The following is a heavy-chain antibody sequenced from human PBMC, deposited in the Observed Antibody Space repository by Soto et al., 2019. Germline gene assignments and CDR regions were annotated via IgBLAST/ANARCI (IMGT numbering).Heavy chain of an antibody. D-gene: IGHD3-3*01. V-gene: IGHV1-18*01. CDR1: GYTFTSYG. J-gene: IGHJ6*02. CDR2: ISAYNGNT. CDR3: ARTYYDFWSGGETDMDV. Sequence: QVQLVQSGAEVKKPGASVKVSCKASGYTFTSYGISWVRQAPGQGLEWMGWISAYNGNTHYAQKLQGSVPMTKATSTSTAYLELRSLRSDATAVYYCARTYYDFWSGGETDMDVWGQGTTVTVSS.